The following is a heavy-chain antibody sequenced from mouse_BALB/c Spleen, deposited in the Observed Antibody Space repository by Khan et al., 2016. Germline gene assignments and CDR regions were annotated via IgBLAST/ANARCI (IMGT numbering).Heavy chain of an antibody. D-gene: IGHD2-1*01. CDR2: ISTGDST. CDR3: AREDNGNYGDYVDY. J-gene: IGHJ2*01. CDR1: GFTFRNYA. Sequence: EVELVESGGGLVKPGGSLKLSCAASGFTFRNYALSWVRQTPEKRLEWVASISTGDSTYYGDSVKGRFTISRDNARNILYLQMSRLRSEDTAMFYCAREDNGNYGDYVDYWGQGTTLTVSS. V-gene: IGHV5-6-5*01.